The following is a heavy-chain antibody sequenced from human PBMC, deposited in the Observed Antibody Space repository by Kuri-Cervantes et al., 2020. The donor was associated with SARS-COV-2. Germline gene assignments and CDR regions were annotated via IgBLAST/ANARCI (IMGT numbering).Heavy chain of an antibody. CDR2: IYYSGST. V-gene: IGHV4-59*01. Sequence: ESLKISCTVSGGSISSYYWGWIRQPPGKGLEWIGYIYYSGSTNYNPSLKSRVTISVDTPKNQFSLKLSSVTAADTAVYYCARGWDYGSGSYYPRGDYGMDVWGQGTTVTVSS. D-gene: IGHD3-10*01. CDR3: ARGWDYGSGSYYPRGDYGMDV. CDR1: GGSISSYY. J-gene: IGHJ6*02.